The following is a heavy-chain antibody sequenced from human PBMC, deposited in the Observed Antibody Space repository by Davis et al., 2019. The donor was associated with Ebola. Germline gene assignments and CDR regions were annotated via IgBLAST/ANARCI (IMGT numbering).Heavy chain of an antibody. D-gene: IGHD6-13*01. J-gene: IGHJ4*02. CDR2: IYSGGST. Sequence: GESLKISCAASGFTVSSNYMSWVRQAPGKGLEWVSVIYSGGSTYYADSVKGRFTISRDNSKNTLYLQMNSLRAEDTAVYYCARVGSSSWNYFDYWGQGTLVTVSS. CDR3: ARVGSSSWNYFDY. CDR1: GFTVSSNY. V-gene: IGHV3-53*01.